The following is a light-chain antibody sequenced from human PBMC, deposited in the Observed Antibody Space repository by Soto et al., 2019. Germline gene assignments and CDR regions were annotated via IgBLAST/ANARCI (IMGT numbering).Light chain of an antibody. CDR2: DVT. J-gene: IGLJ1*01. Sequence: QSALTQPRSVSGSPGQSVTISCTGASSDIGGYKYVSWYQQNPGRAPKLMIYDVTKRPSGVPNRFSGSKSGNTASLTISGLQAEDEADYYCCSYAGRYTFVFGTGTKVTVL. CDR3: CSYAGRYTFV. V-gene: IGLV2-11*01. CDR1: SSDIGGYKY.